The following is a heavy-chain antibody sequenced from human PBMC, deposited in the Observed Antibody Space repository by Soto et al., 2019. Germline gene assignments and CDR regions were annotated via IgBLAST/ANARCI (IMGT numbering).Heavy chain of an antibody. V-gene: IGHV4-39*01. CDR3: AVGSSGFYYIY. CDR2: FYYSGST. CDR1: GGSISSSNYH. Sequence: PSETLSLTCTPSGGSISSSNYHWGLIRQPPGKGLEWIGSFYYSGSTYHNPPLKSRVTISKDTSKNQFSLKLSSVTAADTAVYYCAVGSSGFYYIYWGQGIQVTVS. J-gene: IGHJ4*02. D-gene: IGHD1-26*01.